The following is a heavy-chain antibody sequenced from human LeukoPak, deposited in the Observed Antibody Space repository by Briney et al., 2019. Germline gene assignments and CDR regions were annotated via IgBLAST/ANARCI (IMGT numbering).Heavy chain of an antibody. CDR2: IKSKTGGGTT. CDR1: GFTFSNAW. V-gene: IGHV3-15*01. J-gene: IGHJ4*02. D-gene: IGHD3-22*01. Sequence: GGSLRLSCAASGFTFSNAWMSWVRQAPGKGLEWVGRIKSKTGGGTTDYAAPVKGRFTISRDDSKNTLYLQMNSLKTEDTAVYYCTTSPTYYYDSSGYKSFDYWGQGTLVTVSS. CDR3: TTSPTYYYDSSGYKSFDY.